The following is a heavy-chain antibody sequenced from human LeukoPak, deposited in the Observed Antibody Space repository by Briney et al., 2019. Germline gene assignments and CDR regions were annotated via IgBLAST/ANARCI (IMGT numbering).Heavy chain of an antibody. CDR2: IYYTGST. J-gene: IGHJ5*02. CDR3: ATVVVPGWFDP. D-gene: IGHD2-15*01. V-gene: IGHV4-39*07. Sequence: SETLSLTCTVSGGSISSSRDYWGWIRQPPGKGLEWIGNIYYTGSTYYNPSLKSRVTISVDTSKNQFSLKLSSVTAADTAMYYCATVVVPGWFDPWGQGTLVTVSS. CDR1: GGSISSSRDY.